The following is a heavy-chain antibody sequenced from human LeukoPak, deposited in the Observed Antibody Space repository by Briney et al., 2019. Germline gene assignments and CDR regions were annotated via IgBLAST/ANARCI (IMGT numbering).Heavy chain of an antibody. Sequence: PGGSLRLSSAASGFTFSSYAMHWVRQAPGKGLEYVSAISSNGGSTYYANSVKGRFTISRDNSKNTLYLQMGSLRAEDMAVYYCARGVPYSSSWYFDYWGQGTLVTVSS. CDR2: ISSNGGST. J-gene: IGHJ4*02. D-gene: IGHD6-13*01. CDR3: ARGVPYSSSWYFDY. V-gene: IGHV3-64*01. CDR1: GFTFSSYA.